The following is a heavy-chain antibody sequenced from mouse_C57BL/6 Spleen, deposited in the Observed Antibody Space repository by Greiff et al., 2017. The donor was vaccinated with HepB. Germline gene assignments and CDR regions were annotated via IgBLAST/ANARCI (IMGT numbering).Heavy chain of an antibody. CDR3: ASFYGKSWYFDV. V-gene: IGHV5-17*01. CDR1: GFTFSDYG. CDR2: ISSGSSTI. D-gene: IGHD2-1*01. J-gene: IGHJ1*03. Sequence: EVQGVESGGGLVKPGGSLKLSCAASGFTFSDYGMHWVRQAPEKGLEWVAYISSGSSTIYYADTVKGRFTISRDNAKNTLFLQMTSLRSEDTAMYYCASFYGKSWYFDVWGTGTTVTVSS.